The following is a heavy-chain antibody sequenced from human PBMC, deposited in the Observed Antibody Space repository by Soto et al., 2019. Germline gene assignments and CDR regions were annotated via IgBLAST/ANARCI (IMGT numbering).Heavy chain of an antibody. V-gene: IGHV4-39*01. CDR3: ARPQLAGDDAFDI. J-gene: IGHJ3*02. CDR2: IYYSGST. Sequence: SETLSLTCTVSSASISSSSYYWGWIRQPPGKGLEWIGSIYYSGSTYYSPSLKSRVTISVDTSKNQFSLKLSSVTAADTAVYYCARPQLAGDDAFDIWGQGTMVTVSS. D-gene: IGHD6-19*01. CDR1: SASISSSSYY.